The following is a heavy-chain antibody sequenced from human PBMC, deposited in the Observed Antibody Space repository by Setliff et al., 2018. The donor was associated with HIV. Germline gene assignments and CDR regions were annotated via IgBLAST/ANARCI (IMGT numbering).Heavy chain of an antibody. CDR2: IGGHGSII. D-gene: IGHD3-16*01. J-gene: IGHJ4*02. V-gene: IGHV3-48*03. Sequence: GGSLRLSCEASGFSFTTYWMNWARQAPGKGLEWISFIGGHGSIIHYADSVKGRFTISRDNAKNSVYLQMHSLRVEDTAVYYCAAVPWGHSSLIIDHWGQGTPVTVSS. CDR1: GFSFTTYW. CDR3: AAVPWGHSSLIIDH.